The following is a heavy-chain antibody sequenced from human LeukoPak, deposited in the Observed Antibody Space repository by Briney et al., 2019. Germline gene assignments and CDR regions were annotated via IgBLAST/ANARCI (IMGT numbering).Heavy chain of an antibody. J-gene: IGHJ4*02. CDR2: INPNGGST. CDR1: GYTFTTCY. Sequence: ASVKVSCKASGYTFTTCYIHWVRQAPGQGLEWMGIINPNGGSTTYAQKLQGRVTMTRDTSTSTVYMELISLKSDDTAVYYCARAPNGGLPGGFWGQGTLVTVSS. D-gene: IGHD7-27*01. CDR3: ARAPNGGLPGGF. V-gene: IGHV1-46*04.